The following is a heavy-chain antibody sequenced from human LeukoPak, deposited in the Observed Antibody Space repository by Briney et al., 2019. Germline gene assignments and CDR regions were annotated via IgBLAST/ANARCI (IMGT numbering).Heavy chain of an antibody. CDR2: INPSGGST. D-gene: IGHD5-18*01. V-gene: IGHV1-46*01. CDR3: ARGLDSYGSDY. Sequence: GASVKVSCKASGYTFTSYYMHWVRQAPGQGLEWMGIINPSGGSTSYAHKFRGRVTMTRDTSTGTVDMALSSLRSEDTAVYYCARGLDSYGSDYWGQGPLVTVPS. CDR1: GYTFTSYY. J-gene: IGHJ4*02.